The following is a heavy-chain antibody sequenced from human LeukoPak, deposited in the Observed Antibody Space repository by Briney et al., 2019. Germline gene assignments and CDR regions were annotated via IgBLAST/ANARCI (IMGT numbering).Heavy chain of an antibody. CDR3: ASRDYYDSSGLEFDY. CDR1: GFTFSSYG. V-gene: IGHV3-30*02. D-gene: IGHD3-22*01. Sequence: GGSLRLSCAASGFTFSSYGMHWVRQAPGKGLEWMAFIRYDGSNKYYADSVKGRFTISRDNSKNTLYLQMNSLRAEDTAVYYCASRDYYDSSGLEFDYWGQGTLVTVSS. J-gene: IGHJ4*02. CDR2: IRYDGSNK.